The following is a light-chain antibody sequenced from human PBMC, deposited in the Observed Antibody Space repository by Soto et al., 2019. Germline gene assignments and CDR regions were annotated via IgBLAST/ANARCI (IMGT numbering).Light chain of an antibody. V-gene: IGLV1-40*01. CDR3: QSYDSSLSGFL. CDR2: GNS. CDR1: SSNIGAGYD. Sequence: QSVLTQPPSVSGAPGQRVTISCTGSSSNIGAGYDVHWYQQLPGTAPKLLIYGNSNRPSGVPDRFSGSKSGTSASLGITGLQAEDEADYYCQSYDSSLSGFLFGGGTKLTAL. J-gene: IGLJ2*01.